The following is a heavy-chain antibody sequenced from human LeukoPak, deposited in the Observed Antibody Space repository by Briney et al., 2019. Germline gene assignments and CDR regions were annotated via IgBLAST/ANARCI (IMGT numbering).Heavy chain of an antibody. Sequence: SETLSLTCAVYGGSFSGYYWGWIRQPPGKGLEWIGEINHSGSTNYNPSLKSRVTISVDTSKNQFSLKLSSVTAADTAVYYCARGARAMVRGCRYFDLWGRGTLVTVSS. D-gene: IGHD3-10*01. CDR1: GGSFSGYY. CDR3: ARGARAMVRGCRYFDL. V-gene: IGHV4-34*01. CDR2: INHSGST. J-gene: IGHJ2*01.